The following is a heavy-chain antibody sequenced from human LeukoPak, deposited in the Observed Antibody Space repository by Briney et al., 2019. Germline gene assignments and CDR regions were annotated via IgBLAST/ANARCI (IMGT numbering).Heavy chain of an antibody. CDR1: GFTFSSYS. Sequence: GGSLRLSCAASGFTFSSYSMNWVRQAPGKGLEWVSSISSSSSYIYYADSVKGRFTISRDNAKNSLYLQMNSLRAEDTAVYYCARGIAVADPVDNWFDPWGQGTLVTVSS. D-gene: IGHD6-19*01. CDR3: ARGIAVADPVDNWFDP. V-gene: IGHV3-21*01. CDR2: ISSSSSYI. J-gene: IGHJ5*02.